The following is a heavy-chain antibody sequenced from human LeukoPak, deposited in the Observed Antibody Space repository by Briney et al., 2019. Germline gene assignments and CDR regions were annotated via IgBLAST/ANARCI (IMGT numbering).Heavy chain of an antibody. CDR2: INQDGRTI. V-gene: IGHV3-7*01. CDR3: ATDRGYSTFDY. CDR1: GFTFSSYA. J-gene: IGHJ4*02. D-gene: IGHD6-13*01. Sequence: PGGSLRLSCAASGFTFSSYAMSWVRQAPGKGLEWVANINQDGRTINYGDLVKGRFTISRDNARNSLYLQMTSLRAEDTALYYCATDRGYSTFDYWGQGTLVTVSS.